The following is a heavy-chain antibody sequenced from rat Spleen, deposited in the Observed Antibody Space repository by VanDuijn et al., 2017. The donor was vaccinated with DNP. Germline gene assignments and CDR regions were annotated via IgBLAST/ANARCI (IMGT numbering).Heavy chain of an antibody. CDR2: ITYDGGST. CDR3: ARPMDYYSGGFAY. V-gene: IGHV5-22*01. J-gene: IGHJ3*01. CDR1: GFTLSDFY. D-gene: IGHD1-1*01. Sequence: EVQLVESGGGLVQPGRSLKLSCAASGFTLSDFYMALVRRAPTEGRAWVAYITYDGGSTYYPDAVKGRFTISRDNAKSTLYLQMNSLRSEDMATYYCARPMDYYSGGFAYWGQGTLVTVSS.